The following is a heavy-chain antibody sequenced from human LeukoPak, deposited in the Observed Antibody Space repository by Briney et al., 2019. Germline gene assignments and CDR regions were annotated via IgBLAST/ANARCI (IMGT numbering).Heavy chain of an antibody. CDR3: ARQLAAGNDAFDI. D-gene: IGHD2-15*01. CDR1: GVDIYSSTYY. Sequence: PSETLSLTGTVSGVDIYSSTYYWAWIRQPPGKGLEFIGSIYYNEDTYSNPSLKSRLTISVDTSTNQFSLRLNSVTAADTAVYFCARQLAAGNDAFDIWGQGTMVTVSS. CDR2: IYYNEDT. V-gene: IGHV4-39*01. J-gene: IGHJ3*02.